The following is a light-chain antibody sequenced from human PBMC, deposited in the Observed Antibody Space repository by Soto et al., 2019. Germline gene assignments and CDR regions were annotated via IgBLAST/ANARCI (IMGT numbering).Light chain of an antibody. CDR1: QSISSS. V-gene: IGKV1-39*01. CDR2: AAS. Sequence: DIEMTQSPSSLSASVGETITIPCRASQSISSSLNWFQHSPGQPPKLLLFAASNLHAGVPPRFSGSGSGTSFSLTIRSLQPEDFATYYCQQSFNLPRTVGPGTRVEFK. CDR3: QQSFNLPRT. J-gene: IGKJ1*01.